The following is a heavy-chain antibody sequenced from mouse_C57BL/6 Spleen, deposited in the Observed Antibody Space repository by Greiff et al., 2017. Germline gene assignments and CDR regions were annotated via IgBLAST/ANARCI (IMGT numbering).Heavy chain of an antibody. J-gene: IGHJ2*01. CDR1: GYSITSGYY. D-gene: IGHD1-1*01. V-gene: IGHV3-6*01. Sequence: EVQLVESGPGLVKPSQSLSLTCSVTGYSITSGYYWNWIRQFPGNKLEWMGYISYDGSNNYNPSLKNRISITRDTSKNQFFLKLNSVTTEDTATYYCARGVVATRADYWGQGTTLTVSS. CDR2: ISYDGSN. CDR3: ARGVVATRADY.